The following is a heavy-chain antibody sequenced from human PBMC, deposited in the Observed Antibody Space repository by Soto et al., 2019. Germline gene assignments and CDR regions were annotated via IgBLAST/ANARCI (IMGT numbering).Heavy chain of an antibody. CDR3: ARSGYSYGPRDYYYGMDV. Sequence: LGESLKISCKGSGYSFTSYWIGWVRQMPGKGLEWMGIIYPGDSDTRYSPSFQGQVTISADKSISTAYLQWSSLKASDTAMYYCARSGYSYGPRDYYYGMDVWGQGTTVTVSS. CDR1: GYSFTSYW. V-gene: IGHV5-51*01. J-gene: IGHJ6*02. CDR2: IYPGDSDT. D-gene: IGHD5-18*01.